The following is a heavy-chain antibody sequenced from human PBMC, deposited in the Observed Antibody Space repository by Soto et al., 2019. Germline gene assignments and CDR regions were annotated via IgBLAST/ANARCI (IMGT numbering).Heavy chain of an antibody. CDR3: AKDLMGEPQADAVDI. V-gene: IGHV3-23*01. CDR2: ISGSGGST. D-gene: IGHD2-8*01. J-gene: IGHJ3*02. Sequence: GGSLRLSCAASGFTFSSYAMSWVRQAPGKGLEWVSAISGSGGSTYYADSVKGRFTISRDNSKNTLYLQMNSLSAEDTAVYYFAKDLMGEPQADAVDIWGQGTMVTVSS. CDR1: GFTFSSYA.